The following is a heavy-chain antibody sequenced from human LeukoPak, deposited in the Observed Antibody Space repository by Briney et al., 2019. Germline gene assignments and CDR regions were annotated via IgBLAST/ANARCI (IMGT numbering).Heavy chain of an antibody. CDR3: AHVLRLRSSHWFDP. CDR2: IYWNDDK. D-gene: IGHD3-16*01. J-gene: IGHJ5*02. Sequence: SGPTLVNPTQTLTLTCTFSGFSLGTSGVGVGWIRQPPGKALEWLALIYWNDDKRYSPSLKSRLTITKDTSKNQVVLTMTNMDPVDTATYYCAHVLRLRSSHWFDPWGQGTLVTVSS. CDR1: GFSLGTSGVG. V-gene: IGHV2-5*01.